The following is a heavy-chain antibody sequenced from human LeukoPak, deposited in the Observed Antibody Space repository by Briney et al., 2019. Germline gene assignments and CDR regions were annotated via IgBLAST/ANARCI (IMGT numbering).Heavy chain of an antibody. V-gene: IGHV3-30*03. CDR2: ISYDGSNK. Sequence: PGRSLRLSCAASGFTFSSYGMHWVRQGPGKGLEWVAVISYDGSNKYYADSVKGRFTISRDNAKNSLYLEMNSLRADDTSIYYCARDEGYAYRTRAFGPWGQGTLVTVSS. CDR1: GFTFSSYG. D-gene: IGHD3-16*02. CDR3: ARDEGYAYRTRAFGP. J-gene: IGHJ5*02.